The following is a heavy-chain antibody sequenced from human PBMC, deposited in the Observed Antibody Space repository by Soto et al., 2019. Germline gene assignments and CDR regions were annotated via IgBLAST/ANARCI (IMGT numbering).Heavy chain of an antibody. CDR2: ISAYNGNT. Sequence: ASVKVSCKASGYTFTSYGISRVRQAPGQGLEWMGWISAYNGNTNYAQKLQGRVTMTTDTSTSTAYMELRSLRSDDTAVYYCARDRHDFWSGSYYFDYWGQGTLVTVSS. D-gene: IGHD3-3*01. V-gene: IGHV1-18*01. CDR3: ARDRHDFWSGSYYFDY. J-gene: IGHJ4*02. CDR1: GYTFTSYG.